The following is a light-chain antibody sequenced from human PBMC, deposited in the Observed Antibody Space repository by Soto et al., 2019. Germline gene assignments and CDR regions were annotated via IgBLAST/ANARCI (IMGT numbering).Light chain of an antibody. J-gene: IGLJ3*02. CDR1: SSNIGSNY. Sequence: QSVLTQPPSASGTPGQRVTISCSGSSSNIGSNYVYWYQQLPGTAPKLLIYRHNQRPSGVPDRFSGSKSGTSAFLAISGIRSEDEADYYCAAWDDSLSCPVFGGGTKLTVL. CDR2: RHN. V-gene: IGLV1-47*01. CDR3: AAWDDSLSCPV.